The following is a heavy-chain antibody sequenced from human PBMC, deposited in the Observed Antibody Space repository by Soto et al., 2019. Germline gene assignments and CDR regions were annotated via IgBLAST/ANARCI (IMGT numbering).Heavy chain of an antibody. CDR3: AGRYCSNGVCPFDS. CDR1: EFTFSTYS. Sequence: GGSLRLSCAASEFTFSTYSMNWVRQAPGKGLEWVSSISSSSGRVYYADSVKGRFTISRDNAKNSLFLQMNSLRAEDTAVYYCAGRYCSNGVCPFDSWGQGTLVTV. D-gene: IGHD2-8*01. J-gene: IGHJ4*02. V-gene: IGHV3-21*01. CDR2: ISSSSGRV.